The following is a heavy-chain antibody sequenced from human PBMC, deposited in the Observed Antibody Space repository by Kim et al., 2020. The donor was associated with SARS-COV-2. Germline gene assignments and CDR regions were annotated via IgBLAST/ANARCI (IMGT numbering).Heavy chain of an antibody. J-gene: IGHJ4*02. Sequence: SETLSLTCSVSGGSISRNNYYWGWIRQPPGKGLEWIGSIYYSGSTYYNPSLKNRVTISVDTSKNQFSLRLSSVTAADTAVYYCASLLWFGESTDDYWGQG. D-gene: IGHD3-10*01. CDR2: IYYSGST. CDR1: GGSISRNNYY. V-gene: IGHV4-39*01. CDR3: ASLLWFGESTDDY.